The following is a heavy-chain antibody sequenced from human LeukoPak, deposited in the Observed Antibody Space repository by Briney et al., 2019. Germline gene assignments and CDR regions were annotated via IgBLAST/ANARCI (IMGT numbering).Heavy chain of an antibody. CDR1: GGSISSSSYY. CDR2: IYYSGST. Sequence: SETLSLTCTVSGGSISSSSYYWGWIRQPPGKGLEWIGSIYYSGSTYYNPSLKSRVTISVDTSKNQFSLKLSSVTAADTAVYYCARRELWSSWYTENWFDPWGQGTLVTVSS. D-gene: IGHD6-13*01. CDR3: ARRELWSSWYTENWFDP. V-gene: IGHV4-39*01. J-gene: IGHJ5*02.